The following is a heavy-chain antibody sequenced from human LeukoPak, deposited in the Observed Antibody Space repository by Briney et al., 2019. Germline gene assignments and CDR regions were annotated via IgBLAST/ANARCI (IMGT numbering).Heavy chain of an antibody. CDR2: TYYRSKWYN. Sequence: SLTCAIXGDXVXSNSAAWNWIRQSPSRGLEWLGRTYYRSKWYNDYAVSVKSRITINPDTSKNQFSLQLNSVTPEDTAVYYCAREAGYDFWSGYMHYGMDVWGQGTTVTVSS. D-gene: IGHD3-3*01. CDR1: GDXVXSNSAA. J-gene: IGHJ6*02. CDR3: AREAGYDFWSGYMHYGMDV. V-gene: IGHV6-1*01.